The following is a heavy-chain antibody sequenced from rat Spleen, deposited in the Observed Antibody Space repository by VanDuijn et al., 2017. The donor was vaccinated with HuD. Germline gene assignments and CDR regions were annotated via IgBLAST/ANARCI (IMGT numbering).Heavy chain of an antibody. Sequence: EVQLVESGGGLVQPGRSLKLSCAASGFTFSDYNMAWVRQAPKKGLEWVATISYDGSSTYYRDSVKGRFTISRDNAKSTLYLQMDSLRSEDTATYYCARHGPEVMDAWGQGASVTVSS. J-gene: IGHJ4*01. CDR3: ARHGPEVMDA. CDR1: GFTFSDYN. D-gene: IGHD1-11*01. V-gene: IGHV5-7*01. CDR2: ISYDGSST.